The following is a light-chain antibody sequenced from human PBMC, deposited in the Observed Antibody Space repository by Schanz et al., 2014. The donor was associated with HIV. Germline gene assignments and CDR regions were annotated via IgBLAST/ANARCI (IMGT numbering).Light chain of an antibody. Sequence: QSVLTQPPSVSGAPGQRVTISCTGSRSNIGAGYAVHWYQPLPGTAPKLLIYGNSNRPSGVPDRFSGSKSGNTASLTVSGLQAEDEADYYCSSYAGSSTRVFGGGTQLTVL. CDR2: GNS. CDR1: RSNIGAGYA. V-gene: IGLV1-40*01. CDR3: SSYAGSSTRV. J-gene: IGLJ3*02.